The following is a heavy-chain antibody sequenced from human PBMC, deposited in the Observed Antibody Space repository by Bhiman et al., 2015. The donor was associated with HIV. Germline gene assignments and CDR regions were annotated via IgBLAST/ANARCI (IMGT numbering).Heavy chain of an antibody. V-gene: IGHV3-15*01. D-gene: IGHD5-12*01. Sequence: EVQLVESGGGLVKPGGSLRLSCAASGFTFNNAWMSWVRQAPGKGLEWVGRIKSKTDGGTTDYAAPVKGRFTISRDDSKTTLYLQMNSLKTEDTAVYYCTTDIPAPRINSGRVGYWGQGTLVTVSS. CDR1: GFTFNNAW. J-gene: IGHJ4*02. CDR3: TTDIPAPRINSGRVGY. CDR2: IKSKTDGGTT.